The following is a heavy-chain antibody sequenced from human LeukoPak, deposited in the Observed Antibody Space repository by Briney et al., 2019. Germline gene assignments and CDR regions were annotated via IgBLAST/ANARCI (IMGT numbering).Heavy chain of an antibody. CDR3: ARGAPPGYYYDYYMDV. V-gene: IGHV4-59*01. Sequence: SETLSLTCAVYGGSFSGYYWSWIRQTPGKGLEWIGYIYYSGSTNFNPSLKSRVTMSVDTSKNQFSLRMSSVTAADTAVYYCARGAPPGYYYDYYMDVWGKGTTVTISS. CDR2: IYYSGST. CDR1: GGSFSGYY. J-gene: IGHJ6*03.